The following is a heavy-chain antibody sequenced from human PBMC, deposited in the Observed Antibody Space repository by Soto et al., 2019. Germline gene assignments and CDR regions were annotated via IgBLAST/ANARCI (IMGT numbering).Heavy chain of an antibody. V-gene: IGHV3-48*02. CDR1: GFTLSSYS. J-gene: IGHJ6*01. D-gene: IGHD3-22*01. CDR2: ISSSSSTI. CDR3: AGDLRASYYYDSRPRASPTGGMDV. Sequence: LRLSCGASGFTLSSYSMNWVRQAPGKVLEWVSYISSSSSTIYYADSVKGRFTISRDNAKNSLYLQIHSLRDEDTAVYYCAGDLRASYYYDSRPRASPTGGMDVWGQGTTVNLSS.